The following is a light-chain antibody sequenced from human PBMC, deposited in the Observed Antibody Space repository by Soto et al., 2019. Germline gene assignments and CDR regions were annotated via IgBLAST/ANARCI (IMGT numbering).Light chain of an antibody. CDR2: AAS. Sequence: DIQITQSPSSLSASVGDRVTITCRASQSISSYLNWYQQKPGKAPKVLIYAASSLQTGVPSRFSGSGSGTDFTLTISSLQHEDFATYYCQQSYSTLFTFGPGNKVDLK. CDR1: QSISSY. CDR3: QQSYSTLFT. V-gene: IGKV1-39*01. J-gene: IGKJ3*01.